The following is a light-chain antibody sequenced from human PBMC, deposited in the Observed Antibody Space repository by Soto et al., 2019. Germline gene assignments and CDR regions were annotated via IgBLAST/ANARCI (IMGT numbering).Light chain of an antibody. CDR3: QERSNWPRWT. Sequence: EIVLTQSPATLSLSPGERATLSCRASQSVSSYLAWYQQKPGQAPRLLIYDASNRASGIPARFSGSGSGTDFTLSICSLEPEDFAVYYCQERSNWPRWTFGQGTKVQIK. J-gene: IGKJ1*01. CDR1: QSVSSY. V-gene: IGKV3-11*01. CDR2: DAS.